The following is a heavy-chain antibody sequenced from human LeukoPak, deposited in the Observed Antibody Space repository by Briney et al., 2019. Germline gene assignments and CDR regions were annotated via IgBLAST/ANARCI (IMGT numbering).Heavy chain of an antibody. V-gene: IGHV3-9*01. Sequence: GRSLRLSCAASGFTFEGYAMHWVRQAPGKGLEWIAGINRNSGSIGYADSVKGRFTISRDTAKNSPYLQMNSLRAEDTALYYCAKDRSPSGGWGAFDTWGQGTMVTVSS. J-gene: IGHJ3*02. CDR2: INRNSGSI. CDR1: GFTFEGYA. CDR3: AKDRSPSGGWGAFDT. D-gene: IGHD6-19*01.